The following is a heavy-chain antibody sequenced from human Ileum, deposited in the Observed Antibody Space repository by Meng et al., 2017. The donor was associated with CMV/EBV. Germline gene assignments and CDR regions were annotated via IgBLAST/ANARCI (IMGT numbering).Heavy chain of an antibody. J-gene: IGHJ4*02. D-gene: IGHD6-19*01. V-gene: IGHV4-34*01. CDR1: GGSLSGSY. Sequence: QVQLQQWGAGLLKPSETLSLTCAVYGGSLSGSYWSWIRQPPGKGLEWIGEINHRETTYYNSSLKSRVSISLDTSRNQFSLTLRSVTAADTAVYYCARGSLAVPRTSLTFDYWGQGILVTVFS. CDR2: INHRETT. CDR3: ARGSLAVPRTSLTFDY.